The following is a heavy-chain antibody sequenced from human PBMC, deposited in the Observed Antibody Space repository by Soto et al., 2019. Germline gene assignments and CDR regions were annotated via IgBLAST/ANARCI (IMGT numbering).Heavy chain of an antibody. V-gene: IGHV3-30*18. CDR1: GFTFRSFA. J-gene: IGHJ4*02. CDR2: ISPDGSAK. D-gene: IGHD1-26*01. Sequence: PGGSLRLSCAGSGFTFRSFAMHWVRQAPGKGLEWVALISPDGSAKYYDDSVKGRFSISRDDSQTTLFLQMDNLRKEDTARYYCAKIKRGYQSEYYKNDGLESWGQGALVTVSS. CDR3: AKIKRGYQSEYYKNDGLES.